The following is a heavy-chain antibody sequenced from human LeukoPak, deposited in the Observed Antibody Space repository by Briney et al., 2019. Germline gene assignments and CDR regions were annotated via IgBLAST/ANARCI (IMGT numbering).Heavy chain of an antibody. Sequence: GRSLRLSCAASGFTFSNYGMHWVRQAPGKGLEWVAVISYDGSNKYYADSVKGRFTISRGNSKNTLYLQMNSLRAEDTAVYYCANNAIEYQLLYVDYWGQGTLVTVSS. CDR2: ISYDGSNK. V-gene: IGHV3-30*18. J-gene: IGHJ4*02. D-gene: IGHD2-2*01. CDR3: ANNAIEYQLLYVDY. CDR1: GFTFSNYG.